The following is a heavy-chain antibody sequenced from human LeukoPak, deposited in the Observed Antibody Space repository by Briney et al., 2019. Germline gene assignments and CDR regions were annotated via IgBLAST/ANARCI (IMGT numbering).Heavy chain of an antibody. Sequence: GGSLRLSCAASGFTFSSYAMSWVRQAPGKGLEWVSAISGSGGSTYYADSVKGRFTISRDNSKNTLYLQMNSLRAEDTAAYYCAKGARSGYSYGSDYWGQGTLVTVSS. CDR1: GFTFSSYA. V-gene: IGHV3-23*01. J-gene: IGHJ4*02. CDR2: ISGSGGST. D-gene: IGHD5-18*01. CDR3: AKGARSGYSYGSDY.